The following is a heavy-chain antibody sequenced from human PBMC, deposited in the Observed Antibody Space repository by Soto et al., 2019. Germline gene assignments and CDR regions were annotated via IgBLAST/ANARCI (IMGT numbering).Heavy chain of an antibody. Sequence: QVQLVQSGAEVKKPGSSVKVSCKASGGTFSSYTISWVRQAPGQGLEWMGRIIPILGIANYAQKFQGRVTITADNXXSXAXXELSSLSSEDTAVYYCARVLSRDGYKTHPLNWFDPWGQGTLVTVSS. V-gene: IGHV1-69*02. CDR3: ARVLSRDGYKTHPLNWFDP. CDR1: GGTFSSYT. D-gene: IGHD5-12*01. CDR2: IIPILGIA. J-gene: IGHJ5*02.